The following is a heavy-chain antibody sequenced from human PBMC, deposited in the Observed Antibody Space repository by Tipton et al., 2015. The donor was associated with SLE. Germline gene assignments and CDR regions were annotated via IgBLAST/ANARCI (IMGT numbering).Heavy chain of an antibody. CDR1: GDSINNDNYY. Sequence: TLSLTCNVSGDSINNDNYYWDWIRQPPGKGPEWIGRITNNGNTYYIPSLQSRVTMSVDTSKNQFSLKLSSVTAADTAVYYCATYGLYGDYYFDYWGQGTLVTVSS. CDR2: ITNNGNT. V-gene: IGHV4-39*01. D-gene: IGHD4-17*01. CDR3: ATYGLYGDYYFDY. J-gene: IGHJ4*02.